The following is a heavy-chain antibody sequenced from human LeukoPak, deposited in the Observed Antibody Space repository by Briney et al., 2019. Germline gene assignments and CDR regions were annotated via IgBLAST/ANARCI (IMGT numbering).Heavy chain of an antibody. Sequence: GASVKVSCKASGGTFSSYAISWVRQAPGQGLEWMGGIIPIFGTANYAQKFQGRVTITADESTSTAHMELSSLRSEDTAVYYCARDREMATEDYFDYWGQGTLVTVSS. D-gene: IGHD5-24*01. CDR1: GGTFSSYA. CDR2: IIPIFGTA. CDR3: ARDREMATEDYFDY. V-gene: IGHV1-69*13. J-gene: IGHJ4*02.